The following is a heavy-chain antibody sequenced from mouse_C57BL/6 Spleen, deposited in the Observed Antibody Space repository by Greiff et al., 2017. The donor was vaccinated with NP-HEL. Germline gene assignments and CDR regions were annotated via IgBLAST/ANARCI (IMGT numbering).Heavy chain of an antibody. CDR2: ISYDGSN. D-gene: IGHD1-2*01. J-gene: IGHJ1*03. V-gene: IGHV3-6*01. CDR3: AREGITTAYWYFDV. Sequence: ESGPGLVKPSQSLSLTCSVTGYSITSGYYWNWIRQFPGNKLEWMGYISYDGSNNYNPSLKNRISITRDTSKNQFFLKLNSVTTEDTATYYCAREGITTAYWYFDVWGTGTTVTVSS. CDR1: GYSITSGYY.